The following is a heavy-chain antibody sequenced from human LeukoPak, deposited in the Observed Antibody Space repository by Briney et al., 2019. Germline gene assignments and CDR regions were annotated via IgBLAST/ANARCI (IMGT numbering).Heavy chain of an antibody. D-gene: IGHD3-16*01. Sequence: GGSLRLSCAASRFTFSSYAMSWVRQAPGKGLEWVSGIIDNGYITYYANSVRGRFTISRDNSKNTLFLQMNSLRAEDTAVYYCAKLGGQEVHNYYVAVWGKGTTVAVSS. J-gene: IGHJ6*03. CDR3: AKLGGQEVHNYYVAV. V-gene: IGHV3-23*01. CDR2: IIDNGYIT. CDR1: RFTFSSYA.